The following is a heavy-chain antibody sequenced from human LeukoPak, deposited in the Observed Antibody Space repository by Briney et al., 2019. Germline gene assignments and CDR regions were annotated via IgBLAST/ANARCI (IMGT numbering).Heavy chain of an antibody. CDR3: ARERQDSSSAVDY. V-gene: IGHV1-2*06. CDR2: INPNSGGT. Sequence: ASVKVSCKASGYTFTGYYMHWARQAPGQGLEWMGRINPNSGGTNYAQKFQGRVTMTRDTSISTGYMELSRVRYDDTAVYYCARERQDSSSAVDYWGQGTLVTVSS. CDR1: GYTFTGYY. J-gene: IGHJ4*02. D-gene: IGHD6-6*01.